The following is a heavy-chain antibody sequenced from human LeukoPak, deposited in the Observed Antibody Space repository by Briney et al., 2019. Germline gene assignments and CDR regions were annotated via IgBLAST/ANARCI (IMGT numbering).Heavy chain of an antibody. CDR1: GGSISTYY. CDR3: AKHSRSGDSGYGNAFDI. CDR2: IYYSGST. D-gene: IGHD5-12*01. J-gene: IGHJ3*02. V-gene: IGHV4-59*04. Sequence: TSETLSLTCTVSGGSISTYYWSWIRQPPGKGLEWIGYIYYSGSTYYNPSLKSRVTISVDASKNHFSLKLSSVTAADTAVYYCAKHSRSGDSGYGNAFDIWGQGTMVTVSS.